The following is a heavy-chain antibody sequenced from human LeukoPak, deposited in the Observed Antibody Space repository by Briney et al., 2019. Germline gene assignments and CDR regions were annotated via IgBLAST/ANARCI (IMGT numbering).Heavy chain of an antibody. CDR3: ARQSRGIAVAGLDY. CDR1: GGSISSSSYY. J-gene: IGHJ4*02. Sequence: SETLSLTCTVSGGSISSSSYYWGWIRQPPGKGLEWIGSIYYSGSTYYNPSLKSRVTISVDTSKNQFSLKLSSVTAADTAVYYCARQSRGIAVAGLDYWGQGTLVTVSS. D-gene: IGHD6-19*01. V-gene: IGHV4-39*01. CDR2: IYYSGST.